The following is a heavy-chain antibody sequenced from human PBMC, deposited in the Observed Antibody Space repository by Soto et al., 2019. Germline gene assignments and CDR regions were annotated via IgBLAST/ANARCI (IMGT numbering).Heavy chain of an antibody. CDR1: GGSISSSSYY. J-gene: IGHJ3*02. CDR3: ATNEWLLPGAVAFDI. CDR2: IYYSGST. V-gene: IGHV4-39*01. Sequence: SETLSLTCTVSGGSISSSSYYWGWIRQPPGKGLEWIGSIYYSGSTYYHPSLKSRVTISVDTSKNQFSLKLSSVTAADTAVYYCATNEWLLPGAVAFDIWGQGTMVTVSS. D-gene: IGHD3-3*01.